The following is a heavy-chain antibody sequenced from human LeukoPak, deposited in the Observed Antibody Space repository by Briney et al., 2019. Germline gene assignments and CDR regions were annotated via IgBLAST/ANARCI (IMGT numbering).Heavy chain of an antibody. CDR3: ARENSGSYREFDY. D-gene: IGHD1-26*01. CDR1: GGSISSYY. Sequence: NSSKTLSLTCTVSGGSISSYYWSWIRQPAGKGLEWIGRIYTSGSTNYNASLKSRVSMSVDTSKNQFSLKLSSVTAADTAVFYCARENSGSYREFDYWGQGTLVTVSS. CDR2: IYTSGST. J-gene: IGHJ4*02. V-gene: IGHV4-4*07.